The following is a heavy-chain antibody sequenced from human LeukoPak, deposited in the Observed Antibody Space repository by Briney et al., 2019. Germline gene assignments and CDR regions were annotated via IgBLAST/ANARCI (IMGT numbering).Heavy chain of an antibody. CDR3: ARSQEPGWFDP. CDR1: GYTFTGYF. J-gene: IGHJ5*02. CDR2: INPNTGGT. V-gene: IGHV1-2*02. D-gene: IGHD1-26*01. Sequence: ASVKVSCKASGYTFTGYFMHWVRQAPGQGLEWMGWINPNTGGTNYAQKFQGRVTMTRDTSTSTVYMELSSLRSEDTAVYYCARSQEPGWFDPWGQGTLVTVSS.